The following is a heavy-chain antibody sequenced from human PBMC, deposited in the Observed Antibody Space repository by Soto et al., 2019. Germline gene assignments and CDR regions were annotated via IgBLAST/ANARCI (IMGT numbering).Heavy chain of an antibody. CDR1: GGSISSYF. CDR3: ARLSSSWYGGGWFDP. Sequence: PSETLSLTCTVSGGSISSYFWSWIRQPPGKGLEWIGYIYYSGSTNYNPSLKSRVTISVDTSTNQFSLKLSSVTAADTAVYYCARLSSSWYGGGWFDPWGQGTLVTVSS. CDR2: IYYSGST. V-gene: IGHV4-59*01. D-gene: IGHD6-13*01. J-gene: IGHJ5*02.